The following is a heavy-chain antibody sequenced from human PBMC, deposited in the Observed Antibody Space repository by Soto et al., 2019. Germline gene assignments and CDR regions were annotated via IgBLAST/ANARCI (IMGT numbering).Heavy chain of an antibody. D-gene: IGHD3-22*01. Sequence: GGSLRLSCAASGFTFDDYAMHWVRQAPGKGLEWVSGISWNSGSIGYADSVKGRFTISRDNAKNSLYLQMNSLRAEDTALYYCAKDIGMYYYDSSGYPFDYWGQGTLVTVSS. J-gene: IGHJ4*02. CDR2: ISWNSGSI. V-gene: IGHV3-9*01. CDR1: GFTFDDYA. CDR3: AKDIGMYYYDSSGYPFDY.